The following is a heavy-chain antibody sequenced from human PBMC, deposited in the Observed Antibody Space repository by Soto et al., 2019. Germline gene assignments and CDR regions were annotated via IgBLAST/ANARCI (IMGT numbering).Heavy chain of an antibody. CDR3: AKPRFPYSSSWYEIKLIDY. Sequence: QLGGSLRLSCAASGFTFSSYGMHWVRQAPGKGLEWVAVISYDGSNKYYADSVKGRFTISRDNSKNTLYLQMNSLRAEDTAVYYCAKPRFPYSSSWYEIKLIDYWGQGTLVTVSS. J-gene: IGHJ4*02. V-gene: IGHV3-30*18. CDR1: GFTFSSYG. CDR2: ISYDGSNK. D-gene: IGHD6-13*01.